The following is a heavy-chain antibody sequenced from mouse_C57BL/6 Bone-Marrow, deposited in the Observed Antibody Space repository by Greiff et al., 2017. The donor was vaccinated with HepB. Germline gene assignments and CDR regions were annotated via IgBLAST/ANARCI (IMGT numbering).Heavy chain of an antibody. Sequence: EVQLQQSGPVLVKPGASVKMSCKASGYTFTDYYMNWVKQSHGKSLEWIGVINPYNGGTSYNQKFKGKATLTVDKSSSTAYMELNSLTSEDSAVYYCARFYWYFDVWGTGTTVTVSS. CDR2: INPYNGGT. J-gene: IGHJ1*03. CDR3: ARFYWYFDV. CDR1: GYTFTDYY. V-gene: IGHV1-19*01.